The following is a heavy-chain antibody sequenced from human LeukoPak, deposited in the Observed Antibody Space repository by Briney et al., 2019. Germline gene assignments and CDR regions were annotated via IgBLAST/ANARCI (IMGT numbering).Heavy chain of an antibody. V-gene: IGHV1-69*05. CDR3: ATTGQLVPDYYHYYMDV. CDR1: GGPFNRHG. Sequence: GASGRVSFKASGGPFNRHGFTWGRQAPGQGLGGMGGVIPFLGTPHYAQKFQGRVTITTDESTSAAYMEVSSLTSEDTGVYYCATTGQLVPDYYHYYMDVWGIGTTVTVSS. J-gene: IGHJ6*03. D-gene: IGHD6-6*01. CDR2: VIPFLGTP.